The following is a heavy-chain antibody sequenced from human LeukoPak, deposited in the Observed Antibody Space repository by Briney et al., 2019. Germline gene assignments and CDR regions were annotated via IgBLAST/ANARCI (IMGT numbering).Heavy chain of an antibody. CDR1: GFTFSSYW. D-gene: IGHD3-22*01. CDR2: IRSKAYGGTT. Sequence: GGSLRLSCAASGFTFSSYWMSWVRQAPGKGLEWVGFIRSKAYGGTTEYAASVKGRFTISRDDSKSIAYLQMNSLKTEDTAVYYCTRDNFSGQYYYDSSGYYYYFDYWGQGTLVTVSS. CDR3: TRDNFSGQYYYDSSGYYYYFDY. J-gene: IGHJ4*02. V-gene: IGHV3-49*04.